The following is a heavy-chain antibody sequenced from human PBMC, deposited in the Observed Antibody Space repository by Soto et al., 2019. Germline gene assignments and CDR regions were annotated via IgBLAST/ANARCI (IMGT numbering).Heavy chain of an antibody. CDR2: IYYSGST. D-gene: IGHD2-15*01. Sequence: QVQLQESGPGLVKPSETLSLTCSVSGGSISGYYWSWIRQTPEKGLEWIGYIYYSGSTNYNPSLKSRVTMLIDMSKIQFSLKLTSVSAADTAVYYCAAAPRYWGQGILVTVSS. J-gene: IGHJ4*02. V-gene: IGHV4-59*01. CDR3: AAAPRY. CDR1: GGSISGYY.